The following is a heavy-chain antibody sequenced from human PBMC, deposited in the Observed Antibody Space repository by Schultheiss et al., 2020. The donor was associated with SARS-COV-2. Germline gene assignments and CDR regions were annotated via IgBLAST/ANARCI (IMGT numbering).Heavy chain of an antibody. V-gene: IGHV4-59*12. D-gene: IGHD3-3*01. Sequence: SQTLSLTCTVSGGSISSFYWSWIRQPPGKGLEWIGCIFYSGSSNYNPSLKSRVTMSVDTSKNQFSLKLSSVTAADTAVYYCARGAYDFWSGYERWDYYYYYMDVWGKGTTVTVSS. CDR2: IFYSGSS. CDR3: ARGAYDFWSGYERWDYYYYYMDV. CDR1: GGSISSFY. J-gene: IGHJ6*03.